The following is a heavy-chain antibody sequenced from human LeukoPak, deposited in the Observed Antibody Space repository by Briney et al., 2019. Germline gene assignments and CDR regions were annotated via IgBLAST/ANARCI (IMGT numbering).Heavy chain of an antibody. Sequence: GGSLRLSCAASGFTFSDYFMHWVRQVPGKGLMWVSRMSSDGSSTTYADSVKGRFTISRDNAKNTHYLQMNSLRAEDTAVYYCAREAWGGGNRYFDYWGQGTLVTVSS. D-gene: IGHD3-10*01. CDR1: GFTFSDYF. CDR3: AREAWGGGNRYFDY. V-gene: IGHV3-74*01. CDR2: MSSDGSST. J-gene: IGHJ4*02.